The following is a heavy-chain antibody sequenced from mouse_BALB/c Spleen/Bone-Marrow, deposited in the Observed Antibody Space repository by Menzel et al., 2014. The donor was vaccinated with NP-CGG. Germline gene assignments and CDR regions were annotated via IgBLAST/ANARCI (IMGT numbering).Heavy chain of an antibody. CDR3: ARVGGDNAGVDY. D-gene: IGHD2-13*01. V-gene: IGHV5-17*02. Sequence: EVKVVESGGGLVQPGGSRKLSCAASGFTFSSFGMHWVRQAPKKGLEWVAYISSGSSTFYYADKVKGQLTASRDNAKKTLFLQMTGRRSEAAAMYYCARVGGDNAGVDYWGQGTPLTGSS. J-gene: IGHJ2*01. CDR1: GFTFSSFG. CDR2: ISSGSSTF.